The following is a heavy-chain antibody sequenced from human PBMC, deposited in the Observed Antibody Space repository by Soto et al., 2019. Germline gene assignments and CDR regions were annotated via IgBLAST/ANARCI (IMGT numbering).Heavy chain of an antibody. CDR3: ARDQGCGGDCYVDWFDP. CDR2: ISAYNGNT. V-gene: IGHV1-18*01. D-gene: IGHD2-21*02. Sequence: ASVKVSCKASGYTFTSYGISWVRQAPGQGLEWMGWISAYNGNTNCAQKLQGRVTMTTDTSTSTAYMELRSLRSDDTAVYYCARDQGCGGDCYVDWFDPWGQGTLVTVSS. J-gene: IGHJ5*02. CDR1: GYTFTSYG.